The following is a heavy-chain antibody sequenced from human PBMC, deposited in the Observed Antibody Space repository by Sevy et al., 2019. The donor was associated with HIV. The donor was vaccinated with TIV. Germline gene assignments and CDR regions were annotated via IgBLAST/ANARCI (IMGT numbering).Heavy chain of an antibody. V-gene: IGHV6-1*01. CDR1: GDSVSSNSAA. J-gene: IGHJ6*02. Sequence: QSQTLSLSCAISGDSVSSNSAAWNWIRQSPSRGLEWLGRTYYRSKWYNDYAVSVKSRITINPDTSKNQFSLQLNSMTPKDKAVYYCASDPECYHYGMDVWGQGTTVTVSS. CDR3: ASDPECYHYGMDV. CDR2: TYYRSKWYN.